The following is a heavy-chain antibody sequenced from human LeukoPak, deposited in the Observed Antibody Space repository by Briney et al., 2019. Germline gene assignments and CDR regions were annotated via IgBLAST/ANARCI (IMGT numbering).Heavy chain of an antibody. CDR1: GGSISSYY. CDR3: ARVAAGTVDY. Sequence: PSETLSLTCTVSGGSISSYYWSWIRQPPGKGLEWIGYIYYSGSTNYNPSLKSRVTISVDTSKNQFSLKLSSVTAADTAVYYCARVAAGTVDYWGQGTLVTVSS. CDR2: IYYSGST. J-gene: IGHJ4*02. D-gene: IGHD6-13*01. V-gene: IGHV4-59*01.